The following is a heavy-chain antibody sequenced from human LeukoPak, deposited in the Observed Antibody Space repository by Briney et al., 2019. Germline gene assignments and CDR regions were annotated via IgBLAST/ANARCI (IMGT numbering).Heavy chain of an antibody. Sequence: PGGSLRLSCAASGFTVSSNYMSWVRQAPGKGLEWVSVIYSGGSTYYADSVKGRFTISRDNSKNTLYLQMNSLRAEDTAVYYCAREKPFFHFMDGWGKGTTVTVSS. CDR1: GFTVSSNY. CDR3: AREKPFFHFMDG. J-gene: IGHJ6*03. V-gene: IGHV3-53*01. CDR2: IYSGGST.